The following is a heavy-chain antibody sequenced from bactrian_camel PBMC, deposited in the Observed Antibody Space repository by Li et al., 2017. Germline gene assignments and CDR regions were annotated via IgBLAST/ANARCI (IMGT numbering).Heavy chain of an antibody. CDR2: ITTAGYT. CDR3: AAFSRLGPSQSFVFRCGSWWY. J-gene: IGHJ4*01. D-gene: IGHD2*01. CDR1: GSTRRLGI. Sequence: QVQLVESGGGSVQAGGSLRLSCAASGSTRRLGIMGWYRQAPGNECELVASITTAGYTHIEDSVKGRFAITLNNAKSTAYLQMNSVKPEDTAVYYCAAFSRLGPSQSFVFRCGSWWYWGQGTQVTVS. V-gene: IGHV3S53*01.